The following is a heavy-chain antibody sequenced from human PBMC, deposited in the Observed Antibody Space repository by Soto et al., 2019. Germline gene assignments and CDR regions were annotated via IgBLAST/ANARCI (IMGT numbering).Heavy chain of an antibody. CDR3: ARVPDY. CDR2: MYHSGST. D-gene: IGHD2-2*01. J-gene: IGHJ4*02. Sequence: TLSLTWPVCGGSINNYSWTLLRPPPGKGLEWIGYMYHSGSTYYNPSLKSRVTTSIDRSKNQFSLKLSSVTAADTAVYYCARVPDYWGQGILVTVSS. V-gene: IGHV4-30-2*01. CDR1: GGSINNYS.